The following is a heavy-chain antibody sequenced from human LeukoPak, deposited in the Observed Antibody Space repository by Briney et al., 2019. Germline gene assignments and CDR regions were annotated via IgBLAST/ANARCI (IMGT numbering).Heavy chain of an antibody. V-gene: IGHV3-30*03. D-gene: IGHD6-19*01. CDR2: ISYDGSNK. Sequence: GGSLRLSCAASGFTFSSYGMHWVRQAPGKGLEWVAVISYDGSNKYYADSVKGRFTISRDNAKNSLYLQMNSLRAEDTAVYYCARARSSGWLSYYYGMDVWGQGTTVTVSS. CDR3: ARARSSGWLSYYYGMDV. CDR1: GFTFSSYG. J-gene: IGHJ6*02.